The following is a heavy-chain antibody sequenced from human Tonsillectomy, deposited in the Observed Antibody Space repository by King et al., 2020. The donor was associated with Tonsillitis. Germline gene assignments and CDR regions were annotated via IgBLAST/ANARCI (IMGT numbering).Heavy chain of an antibody. CDR2: LSGSGGNT. Sequence: VQLVESGGGLEQPGGSLRLSCATSGFTFTKFAMSWVRQAPGKGLEWVSGLSGSGGNTEYADSVKGRFTISRDNSENTLYLQMNSLRADDTAIYYCAKDVDEDNYGSFDKGGQGTLVTVSS. D-gene: IGHD5-18*01. CDR1: GFTFTKFA. J-gene: IGHJ4*02. V-gene: IGHV3-23*04. CDR3: AKDVDEDNYGSFDK.